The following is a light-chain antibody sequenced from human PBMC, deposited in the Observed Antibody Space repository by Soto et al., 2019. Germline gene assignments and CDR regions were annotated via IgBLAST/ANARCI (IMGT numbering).Light chain of an antibody. CDR2: GAS. Sequence: EVVVTKSPGALSLSPGERATLSCRASQSVSSSYLAWYQQKPGQAPRLLIYGASSRATGIPDRFSGSGSGTDFTLTISSLQSEDFAVYYCQQYNNWPQITFGQGTRLEI. J-gene: IGKJ5*01. V-gene: IGKV3-20*01. CDR1: QSVSSSY. CDR3: QQYNNWPQIT.